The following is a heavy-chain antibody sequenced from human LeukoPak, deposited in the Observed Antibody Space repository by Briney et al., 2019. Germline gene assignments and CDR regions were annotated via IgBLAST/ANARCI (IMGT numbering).Heavy chain of an antibody. CDR3: AKRAFLGLPIVGAIYYFDY. J-gene: IGHJ4*02. D-gene: IGHD1-26*01. V-gene: IGHV3-23*01. CDR2: ISGSGGST. Sequence: GGSLRLSCAASGFTFSSYAMSWVRQAPGKGLEWVSAISGSGGSTYYADSVKGRFTISRDNSKNTLYLQMNSLRAEDTAVYYCAKRAFLGLPIVGAIYYFDYWGQGTPVTVSS. CDR1: GFTFSSYA.